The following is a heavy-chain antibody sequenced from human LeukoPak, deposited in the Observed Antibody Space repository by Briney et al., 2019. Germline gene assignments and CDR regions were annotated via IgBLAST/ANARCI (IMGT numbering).Heavy chain of an antibody. CDR1: GFTFSDYY. CDR3: ASATGTTAWYFDL. D-gene: IGHD1-7*01. CDR2: ISSSGSTI. Sequence: GGPLTLPCAASGFTFSDYYMRWIRQAPGKGREWVSYISSSGSTIYYADSVKGRFTISRDNAKNSLYLQMNSLRAEDTAVYYCASATGTTAWYFDLWGRGTLVTVSS. J-gene: IGHJ2*01. V-gene: IGHV3-11*04.